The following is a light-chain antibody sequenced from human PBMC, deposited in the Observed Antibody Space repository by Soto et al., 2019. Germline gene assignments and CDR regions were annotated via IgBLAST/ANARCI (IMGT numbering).Light chain of an antibody. CDR2: RAS. Sequence: DIQMTQSPSTLSASVGDRVTITCRASQRINSWLAWYQQKPGKPPKLLIHRASSLQSGVPSRFSGSGSGTDFTLTISSLQPDDFAAYYCQQYEVYPITFGQGTRLEIK. CDR1: QRINSW. J-gene: IGKJ5*01. CDR3: QQYEVYPIT. V-gene: IGKV1-5*03.